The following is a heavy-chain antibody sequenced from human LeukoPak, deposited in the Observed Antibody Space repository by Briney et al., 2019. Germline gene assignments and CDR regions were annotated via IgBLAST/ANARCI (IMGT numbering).Heavy chain of an antibody. Sequence: GGSLGLSCAASGFTVSSNYMSWVRQAPGKGLEWVSVIYSGGSTYYADSVKGRFTISRDNSKNTLYLQMNSLRAEDTAVYYCARGGGSYYLGEFDYWGQGTLVTVSS. J-gene: IGHJ4*02. CDR2: IYSGGST. CDR3: ARGGGSYYLGEFDY. CDR1: GFTVSSNY. D-gene: IGHD1-26*01. V-gene: IGHV3-66*01.